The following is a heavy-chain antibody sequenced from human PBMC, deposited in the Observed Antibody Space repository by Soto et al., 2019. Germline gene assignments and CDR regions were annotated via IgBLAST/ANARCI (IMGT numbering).Heavy chain of an antibody. J-gene: IGHJ4*02. CDR3: ARSIVVVTALDY. V-gene: IGHV1-3*01. CDR1: XYXFTXXX. CDR2: INAGNGNT. D-gene: IGHD2-21*02. Sequence: QVQLVQSGAEVKKXXXSXXXXXXXXXYXFTXXXMHWVRQAPGQRLEWMGWINAGNGNTKYSQKFQGRVTITRDTSASTAYMELSSLRSEDTAVYYCARSIVVVTALDYWXXGTLVTVSS.